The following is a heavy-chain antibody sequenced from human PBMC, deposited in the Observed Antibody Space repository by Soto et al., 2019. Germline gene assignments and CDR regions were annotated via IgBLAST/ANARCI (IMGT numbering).Heavy chain of an antibody. CDR2: TYHSGGA. D-gene: IGHD3-22*01. CDR1: GDSISSGGYS. Sequence: QLQLQESGSGLVKPSQTLSLTCVVSGDSISSGGYSWNWIRQPPGKALEWIGHTYHSGGALYNPSLDSRVTLSVDKSKNHFSLRLTSVTAADTAVYSCAGDSRSGYYFDNWGQGTLVTVSS. J-gene: IGHJ4*02. CDR3: AGDSRSGYYFDN. V-gene: IGHV4-30-2*01.